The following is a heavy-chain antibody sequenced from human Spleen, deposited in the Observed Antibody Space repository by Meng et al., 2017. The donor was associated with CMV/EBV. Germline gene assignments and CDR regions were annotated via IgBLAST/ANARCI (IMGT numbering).Heavy chain of an antibody. V-gene: IGHV4-59*01. CDR1: GGSISSYY. D-gene: IGHD5-18*01. Sequence: SETLSLTCTVSGGSISSYYWSWIRQPPGKGLEWIGYIYYSATTQYSPSFRSRVSMSIDTSNSQFSLRLTSVTVADTAIYFCARGYSDFDYWGQGTLVTVSS. J-gene: IGHJ4*02. CDR3: ARGYSDFDY. CDR2: IYYSATT.